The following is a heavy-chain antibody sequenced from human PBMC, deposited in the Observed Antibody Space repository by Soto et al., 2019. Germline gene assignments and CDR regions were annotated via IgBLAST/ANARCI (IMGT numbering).Heavy chain of an antibody. Sequence: QVQLVQSGTEIKKPGASVKVSCEASGDTFTGYYVHWMRQAPGQGLEWMGWISPHGGGAKYAQNFQGRVTLTTDTSHNTAYMEMTRLRSDDTAVYFCARGDGGGNPPMSWGQGTLVTASS. J-gene: IGHJ4*02. D-gene: IGHD1-1*01. CDR2: ISPHGGGA. CDR1: GDTFTGYY. CDR3: ARGDGGGNPPMS. V-gene: IGHV1-2*02.